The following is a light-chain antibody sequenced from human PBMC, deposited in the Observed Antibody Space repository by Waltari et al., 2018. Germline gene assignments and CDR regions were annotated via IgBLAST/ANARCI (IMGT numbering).Light chain of an antibody. CDR1: SGSVSTTYY. CDR3: VLYMGGGIL. V-gene: IGLV8-61*01. Sequence: QTVVTQEPSFSVSPGGTVTLTCGLRSGSVSTTYYPSWYQQTPGQAPRPLLYRTHTRSSGVPDRISGSILGNKAALTITGAQADDESDYYCVLYMGGGILFGGGTKLTVL. J-gene: IGLJ3*02. CDR2: RTH.